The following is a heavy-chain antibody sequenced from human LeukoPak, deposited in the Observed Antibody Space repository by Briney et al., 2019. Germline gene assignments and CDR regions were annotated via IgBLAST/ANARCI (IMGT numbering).Heavy chain of an antibody. CDR1: GFTFSSYS. CDR3: TSDASTSWRSDY. D-gene: IGHD5/OR15-5a*01. Sequence: GGSLRLSCAASGFTFSSYSMNWVRQAPGKGLEWVSSISSGSSYIYYADSVKGRFTISRDNAKNSLFLQMNSLRVEDTAVYYCTSDASTSWRSDYWGQGALVTVSS. CDR2: ISSGSSYI. V-gene: IGHV3-21*01. J-gene: IGHJ4*02.